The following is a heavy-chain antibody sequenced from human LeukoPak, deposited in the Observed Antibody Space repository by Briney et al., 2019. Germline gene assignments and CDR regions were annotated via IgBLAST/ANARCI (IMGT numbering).Heavy chain of an antibody. CDR2: ISGSGGST. CDR3: AKDGHYYYEREDAFDI. J-gene: IGHJ3*02. D-gene: IGHD3-22*01. V-gene: IGHV3-23*01. CDR1: GFTFSSYG. Sequence: GGTLRLSCAASGFTFSSYGMSWVRQAPGKGLEWVSAISGSGGSTYYADSVKGRFTISRDNSKNTLYLQMNSLRAEDTAVYYCAKDGHYYYEREDAFDIWGQGTMVTVSS.